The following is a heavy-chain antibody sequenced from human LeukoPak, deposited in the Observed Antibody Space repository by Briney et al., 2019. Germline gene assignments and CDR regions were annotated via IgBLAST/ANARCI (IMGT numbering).Heavy chain of an antibody. J-gene: IGHJ3*02. CDR1: GGSISSYY. CDR3: ARVSEAVAGHDAFDI. Sequence: SETLSLTCTVSGGSISSYYWSWIRQPPGKGLEWIGYIYYSGSTNHNPSLKSRVTISVDTSKNQFSLKLSSVTAADTAVYYCARVSEAVAGHDAFDIWGQGTMVTVSS. V-gene: IGHV4-59*08. D-gene: IGHD6-19*01. CDR2: IYYSGST.